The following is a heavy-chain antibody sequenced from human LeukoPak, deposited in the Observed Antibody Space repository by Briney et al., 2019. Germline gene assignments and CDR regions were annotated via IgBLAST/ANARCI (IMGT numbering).Heavy chain of an antibody. D-gene: IGHD6-19*01. V-gene: IGHV3-48*04. CDR3: ASIVDASPTYSSGFFNWFDP. J-gene: IGHJ5*02. CDR1: GFTFSSYS. Sequence: GGSLRLSCAASGFTFSSYSMNWVRQAPGKGLEWVSYISSSSSTIYYADSVKGRFTISRDNAKNSLYLQMNSLRAEDTAVYYCASIVDASPTYSSGFFNWFDPWGQGTLVTVSS. CDR2: ISSSSSTI.